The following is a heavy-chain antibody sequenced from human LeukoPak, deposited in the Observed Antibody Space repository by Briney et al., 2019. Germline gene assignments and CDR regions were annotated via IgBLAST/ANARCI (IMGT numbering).Heavy chain of an antibody. CDR3: ARDPLYSYGYDFDY. CDR2: IKQDGSEE. Sequence: PGGSLRLSCAASGFTFSSYWMSWVRQAPGKGLEWVANIKQDGSEEYYVDSVKGRFTISRDNAKNSLYLQMNSLRAEDTAVYYCARDPLYSYGYDFDYWGQGTLVTVSS. CDR1: GFTFSSYW. D-gene: IGHD5-18*01. J-gene: IGHJ4*02. V-gene: IGHV3-7*01.